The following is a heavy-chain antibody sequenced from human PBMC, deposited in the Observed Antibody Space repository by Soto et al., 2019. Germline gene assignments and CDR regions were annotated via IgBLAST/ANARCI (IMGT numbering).Heavy chain of an antibody. Sequence: QVQLVQSGAEVKKPGSSVRVSCKTSGGSFSNYGISWVIQAPGQGLEWMGEINPVFGPANYARKFQGRLTSPADRSTITAYTDLTSLTSEDAAVYYCARESHEIEGVSVSVLGPFNWFDPWGQGTLVTVTS. CDR1: GGSFSNYG. D-gene: IGHD3-10*01. V-gene: IGHV1-69*06. CDR3: ARESHEIEGVSVSVLGPFNWFDP. J-gene: IGHJ5*02. CDR2: INPVFGPA.